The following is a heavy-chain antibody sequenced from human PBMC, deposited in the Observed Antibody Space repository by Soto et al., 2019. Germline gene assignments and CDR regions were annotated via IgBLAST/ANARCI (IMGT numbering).Heavy chain of an antibody. D-gene: IGHD3-22*01. CDR1: GFTFSSYW. CDR2: INSDGSST. J-gene: IGHJ4*02. Sequence: EVQLVGSGGGLVQPGGSLRLSCADSGFTFSSYWMHWVRQAPGKGLVWVSRINSDGSSTNYADSVKGRFTISRDNAKNTLYLQMNSLRVEDTAVYYCARKYNYESSGYYYWGQGTLVTVSS. V-gene: IGHV3-74*01. CDR3: ARKYNYESSGYYY.